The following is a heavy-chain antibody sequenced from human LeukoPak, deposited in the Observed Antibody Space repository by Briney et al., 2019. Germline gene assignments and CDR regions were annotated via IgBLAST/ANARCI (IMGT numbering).Heavy chain of an antibody. CDR2: ISSRGTYM. CDR1: GFSFSAYT. J-gene: IGHJ4*02. CDR3: ARVSHSGYPGEFDF. Sequence: GGSLRLSCAASGFSFSAYTLNWVRQSPEKALQWFSSISSRGTYMYYADSLKGRFTISRYNAKSSLYLPMNRLRAEDTAVYYCARVSHSGYPGEFDFWGQGTLVSVSS. D-gene: IGHD3-22*01. V-gene: IGHV3-21*01.